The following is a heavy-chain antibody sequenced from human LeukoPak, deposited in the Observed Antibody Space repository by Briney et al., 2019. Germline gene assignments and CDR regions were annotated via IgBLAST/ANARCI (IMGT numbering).Heavy chain of an antibody. CDR2: MNPNSGNT. J-gene: IGHJ3*02. D-gene: IGHD3-22*01. Sequence: ASVKVSCKASGYTFTGYYMHWVRQATGQGLEWMGWMNPNSGNTGYAQKFQGRVTMTRNTSISTAYMELSSLRSEDTAVYYCARVTRLYYYDSSSDAFDIWGQGTMVTVSS. CDR1: GYTFTGYY. V-gene: IGHV1-8*02. CDR3: ARVTRLYYYDSSSDAFDI.